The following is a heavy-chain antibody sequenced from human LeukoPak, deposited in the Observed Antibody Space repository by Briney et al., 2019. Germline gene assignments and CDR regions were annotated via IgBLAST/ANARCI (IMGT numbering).Heavy chain of an antibody. Sequence: GGSLRLSCAASGFTFSSYAMSWVRQAPGKGLEWVSAISGSGGSTYYADSVKGRFTISRDNSKNTLYLQMNSLRAEDTAVYYCAKDYADSSGWYRAFDIWGQRDNGHRLF. D-gene: IGHD6-19*01. CDR3: AKDYADSSGWYRAFDI. CDR1: GFTFSSYA. J-gene: IGHJ3*02. CDR2: ISGSGGST. V-gene: IGHV3-23*01.